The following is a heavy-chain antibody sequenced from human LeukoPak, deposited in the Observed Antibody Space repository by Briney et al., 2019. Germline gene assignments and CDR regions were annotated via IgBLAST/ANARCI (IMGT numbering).Heavy chain of an antibody. CDR1: GFRFSDFT. CDR3: GKEGGA. J-gene: IGHJ5*02. V-gene: IGHV3-23*01. Sequence: GGSLRLSCAASGFRFSDFTMTWVRQAPGKEPEWVSAIGGRGGSTYYADSLGGRFIISRDNSKDMVYLQMNSLKVEDTATYYCGKEGGAWGQGTKVTVSS. D-gene: IGHD3-16*01. CDR2: IGGRGGST.